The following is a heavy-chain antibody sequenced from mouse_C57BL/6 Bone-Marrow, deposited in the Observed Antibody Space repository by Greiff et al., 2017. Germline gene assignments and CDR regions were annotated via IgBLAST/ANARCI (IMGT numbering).Heavy chain of an antibody. V-gene: IGHV1-50*01. CDR3: ARGEYYGSPYAMDY. Sequence: QVQLQQSGAELVKPGASVKLSCKASGYTFTSYWMQWVKQRPGQGLEWIGEIDPSDSYTNYNQKFKGKATLTVDTSSSTAYMQLSSLTSEDSAVYYCARGEYYGSPYAMDYWGQGTSVTGSS. J-gene: IGHJ4*01. CDR1: GYTFTSYW. D-gene: IGHD1-1*01. CDR2: IDPSDSYT.